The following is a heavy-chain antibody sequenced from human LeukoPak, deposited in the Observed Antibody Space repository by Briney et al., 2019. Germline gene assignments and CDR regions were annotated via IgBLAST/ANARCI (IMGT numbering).Heavy chain of an antibody. J-gene: IGHJ4*02. CDR1: GYTFTSYY. CDR2: INPSGGST. V-gene: IGHV1-46*01. D-gene: IGHD1-26*01. CDR3: ARGDGVVGATTDYFDY. Sequence: GASVKVSCKASGYTFTSYYMHWVRQAPGQGLEWMGIINPSGGSTSYAQKFQGRVTMTRDMSTSTVYMELSSLRSEDTAVYYCARGDGVVGATTDYFDYWGQGTLVTVSS.